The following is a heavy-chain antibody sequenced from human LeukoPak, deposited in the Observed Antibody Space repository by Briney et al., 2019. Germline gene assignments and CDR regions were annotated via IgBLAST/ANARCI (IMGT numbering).Heavy chain of an antibody. CDR3: ARGYYGSGSYSWFDP. D-gene: IGHD3-10*01. Sequence: SETLSLTCAVYGGSFSGYYWSWIRQPPGKGLEWIGEINHSGSTNYDPSLKSRVTISVDTSKNQFSLKLSSVTAADTAVYYCARGYYGSGSYSWFDPWGQGTLVTVSS. CDR1: GGSFSGYY. J-gene: IGHJ5*02. CDR2: INHSGST. V-gene: IGHV4-34*01.